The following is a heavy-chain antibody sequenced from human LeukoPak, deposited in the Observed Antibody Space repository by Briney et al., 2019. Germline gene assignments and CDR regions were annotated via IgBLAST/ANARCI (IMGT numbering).Heavy chain of an antibody. CDR1: GFTFSSYW. J-gene: IGHJ4*02. CDR3: AKDRYYYDSSGYYYLY. D-gene: IGHD3-22*01. V-gene: IGHV3-30*02. CDR2: IRYDGSNK. Sequence: PGGSLRLSCAASGFTFSSYWMSWVRQAPGKGLEWVAFIRYDGSNKYYADSVKGRFTISRDNSKNTLYLQMNSLRAEDTAVYYCAKDRYYYDSSGYYYLYWGQGTLVTVSS.